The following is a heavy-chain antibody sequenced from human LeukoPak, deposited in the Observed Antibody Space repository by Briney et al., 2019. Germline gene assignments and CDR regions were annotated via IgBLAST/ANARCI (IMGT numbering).Heavy chain of an antibody. V-gene: IGHV3-66*02. D-gene: IGHD3-22*01. Sequence: GGSLRLSCAASGFIVSSSYMGWVRQAPGKGLEWVSYIYSDGRTFYADSVKGRFTTSRDNSKNTLYLQMNSLRPEDTAVYYCAKDRVYYDSCMDVWGQGTTVTVSS. CDR2: IYSDGRT. J-gene: IGHJ6*02. CDR1: GFIVSSSY. CDR3: AKDRVYYDSCMDV.